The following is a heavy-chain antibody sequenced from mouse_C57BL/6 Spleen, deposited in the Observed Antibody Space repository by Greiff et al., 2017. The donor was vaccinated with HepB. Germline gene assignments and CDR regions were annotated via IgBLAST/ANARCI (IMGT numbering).Heavy chain of an antibody. D-gene: IGHD1-1*01. CDR2: INPNNGGT. V-gene: IGHV1-26*01. J-gene: IGHJ2*01. CDR1: GYTFTDYY. Sequence: EVQLPQSGPELVKPGASVKISCKASGYTFTDYYMNWVKQSHGKSLEWIGDINPNNGGTSYNQKFKGKATVTVDKSSSTAYMELRSLTAEDSAVYYCARHYGSSFDNWGQGTTLTVSS. CDR3: ARHYGSSFDN.